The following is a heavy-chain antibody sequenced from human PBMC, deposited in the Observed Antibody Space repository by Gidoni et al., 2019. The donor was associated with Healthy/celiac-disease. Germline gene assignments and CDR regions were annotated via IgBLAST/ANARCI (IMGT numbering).Heavy chain of an antibody. V-gene: IGHV1-18*01. CDR1: GYTFTSYG. CDR2: ISAYNGNT. CDR3: ARDGNMIVVSVSYYYGMDV. Sequence: QVQLVQSGAEVKKPGASVKVSCTASGYTFTSYGISWVRQAPGQGLEWMGWISAYNGNTNYAQKLQGRVTMTTDTSTSTAYMELRSLRSDDTAVYYCARDGNMIVVSVSYYYGMDVWGQGTTVTVSS. J-gene: IGHJ6*02. D-gene: IGHD3-22*01.